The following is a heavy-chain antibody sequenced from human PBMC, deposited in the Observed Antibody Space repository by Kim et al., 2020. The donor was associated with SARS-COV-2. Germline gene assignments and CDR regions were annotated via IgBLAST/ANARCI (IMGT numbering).Heavy chain of an antibody. Sequence: SETLSLTCAVYGGSFSAYYWSWIRQPPGKGLEWIGEINHSGSTNYNPSLKSRVTISVDTSKNQFSLKLSSVTAADTAVYYCSTTLYGMDVWGQGTTVTVSS. V-gene: IGHV4-34*01. J-gene: IGHJ6*02. CDR3: STTLYGMDV. CDR1: GGSFSAYY. CDR2: INHSGST.